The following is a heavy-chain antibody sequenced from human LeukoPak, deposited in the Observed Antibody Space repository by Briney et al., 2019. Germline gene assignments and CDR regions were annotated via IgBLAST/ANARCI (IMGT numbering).Heavy chain of an antibody. CDR1: GGTFSSYA. Sequence: ASVKVSCKASGGTFSSYAISWVRQAPGQGLEWMGGIIPIFGTANYAQNFQGRVTMTRDTSTSTVYMELRSLRSEDTAIYYCAKLATSDTGETYWGQGTLVTVSS. V-gene: IGHV1-69*05. D-gene: IGHD3-16*01. CDR3: AKLATSDTGETY. J-gene: IGHJ4*02. CDR2: IIPIFGTA.